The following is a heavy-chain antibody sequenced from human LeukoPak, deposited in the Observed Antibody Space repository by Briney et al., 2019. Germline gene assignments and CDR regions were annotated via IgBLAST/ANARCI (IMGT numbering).Heavy chain of an antibody. J-gene: IGHJ4*02. CDR3: AKIIVVLPSTISNPYYFDY. CDR1: GFTFSSYA. CDR2: ISGSGGST. Sequence: GGSLRLSCAASGFTFSSYAMSWVRQAPGKGLEWVSGISGSGGSTYYADSVKGRFTTSRDNSKNTLYLQMSSLRAEDTAVYYCAKIIVVLPSTISNPYYFDYWGQGTLVTVSS. V-gene: IGHV3-23*01. D-gene: IGHD2-2*02.